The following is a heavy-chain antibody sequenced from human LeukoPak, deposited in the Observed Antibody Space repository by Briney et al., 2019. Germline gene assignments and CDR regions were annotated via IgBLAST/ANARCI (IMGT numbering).Heavy chain of an antibody. V-gene: IGHV3-30*04. CDR3: ARHSSYGDFDY. J-gene: IGHJ4*02. CDR1: GFTFSSYA. Sequence: PGGSLRLSCAASGFTFSSYAMHWVRQAPGKGLEWVAVISYDGSNKCYADSVKGRFTISRDNSKNTLYLQMNSLRAEDTAVYYCARHSSYGDFDYWGQGTLVTVSS. CDR2: ISYDGSNK. D-gene: IGHD4-17*01.